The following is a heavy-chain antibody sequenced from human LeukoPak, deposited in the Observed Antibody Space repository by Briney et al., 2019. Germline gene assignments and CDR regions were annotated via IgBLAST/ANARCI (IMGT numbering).Heavy chain of an antibody. Sequence: GGSLTLFCAPSGLTLSTYSMHWVRQVPGKGLEWVSYISSTSSTIYYAHSVKGRFTISRDNAKNSLYLQMNSLRAEDTAVYYCARGFPGWYAEGFDWWGEGPLVTLSS. V-gene: IGHV3-48*04. CDR2: ISSTSSTI. CDR3: ARGFPGWYAEGFDW. J-gene: IGHJ4*02. D-gene: IGHD6-19*01. CDR1: GLTLSTYS.